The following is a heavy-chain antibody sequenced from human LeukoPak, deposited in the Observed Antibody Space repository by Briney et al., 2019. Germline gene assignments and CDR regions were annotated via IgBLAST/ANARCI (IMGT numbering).Heavy chain of an antibody. CDR1: GFTFSSYA. D-gene: IGHD3-9*01. CDR2: ISGSGGST. Sequence: GGSLRLSCAASGFTFSSYAMSWVRQAPGKGLEWVSAISGSGGSTYYADSVKGRFTISRDNSKNPLYLQMNSLRAEDTAVYYCAKDRRYDILTGYFWFDPWGQGTLVTVSS. V-gene: IGHV3-23*01. CDR3: AKDRRYDILTGYFWFDP. J-gene: IGHJ5*02.